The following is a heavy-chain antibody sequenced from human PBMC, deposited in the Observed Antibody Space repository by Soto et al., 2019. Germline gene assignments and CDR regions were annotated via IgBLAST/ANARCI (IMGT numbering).Heavy chain of an antibody. CDR1: GFTFSSYG. CDR2: IWYDGSNK. CDR3: GKEGGAGDCSSTRCYMEGFYYYYYGMDV. J-gene: IGHJ6*02. D-gene: IGHD2-2*02. Sequence: QVQLVESGGGVVQPGRSLRLSCAASGFTFSSYGMHWVRQAPGKGLEWVAVIWYDGSNKYYADSVKGRFTISRDNSKHTPYLRINSVRAEDPAVYYCGKEGGAGDCSSTRCYMEGFYYYYYGMDVWGQGTTVTVSS. V-gene: IGHV3-33*06.